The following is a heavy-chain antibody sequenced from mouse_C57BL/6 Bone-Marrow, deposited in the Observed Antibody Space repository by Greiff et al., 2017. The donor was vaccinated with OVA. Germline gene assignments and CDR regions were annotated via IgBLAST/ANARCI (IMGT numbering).Heavy chain of an antibody. D-gene: IGHD1-1*01. Sequence: VQLQQSGPELVKPGASVKISCKASGYAFSSSWMNWVKQRPGKGLEWIGRIYPGDGDTNYNGKFKGKATLTADKSSSTAYMQLSSLTSEDSAVYFCARFYYYGSRGYYAMDYWGQGTSVTVSS. CDR2: IYPGDGDT. J-gene: IGHJ4*01. CDR3: ARFYYYGSRGYYAMDY. V-gene: IGHV1-82*01. CDR1: GYAFSSSW.